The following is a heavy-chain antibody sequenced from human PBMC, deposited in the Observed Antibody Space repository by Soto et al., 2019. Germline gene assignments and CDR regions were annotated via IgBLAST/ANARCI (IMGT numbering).Heavy chain of an antibody. CDR1: GYTFTSHG. Sequence: QVLLVQSGAELKRPGASVKVSCKASGYTFTSHGISWVRQAPGHGLAWMGWITASNGNTNFAQKFQGRLTMTTDTSTSTAYMDLRSLRSDDAAVYYCARFPREKDYEPGASKYFDLWGQGTLVTVSS. CDR3: ARFPREKDYEPGASKYFDL. CDR2: ITASNGNT. V-gene: IGHV1-18*01. J-gene: IGHJ4*02. D-gene: IGHD3-22*01.